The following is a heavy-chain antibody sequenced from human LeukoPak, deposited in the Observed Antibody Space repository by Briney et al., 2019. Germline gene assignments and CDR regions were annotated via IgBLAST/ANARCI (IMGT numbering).Heavy chain of an antibody. CDR2: ISYDGSNK. D-gene: IGHD3-10*01. V-gene: IGHV3-30*03. J-gene: IGHJ6*04. Sequence: GGSLRLSCAASGFTFSSYWMSWVRQAPGKGLEWVAVISYDGSNKYYADSVKGRFTISRDNSKNTLYLQMNSLRAEDTAVYYCARVYYYGSGTPTEGYYYYGMDVWGKGTTVTVSS. CDR3: ARVYYYGSGTPTEGYYYYGMDV. CDR1: GFTFSSYW.